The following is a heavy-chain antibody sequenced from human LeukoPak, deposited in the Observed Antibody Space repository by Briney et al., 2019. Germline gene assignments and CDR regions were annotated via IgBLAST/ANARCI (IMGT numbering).Heavy chain of an antibody. CDR3: ARERQDGFDI. Sequence: PSQTLSLTCAISGDSVSVNSAACSCIRHSPSRGLELLGRTYYRSQWYNDYAVSVKSPIPVNPDTSKNHCSRHVNSVTREDKAVYYCARERQDGFDIWGQGTMVTVSS. CDR1: GDSVSVNSAA. V-gene: IGHV6-1*01. J-gene: IGHJ3*02. CDR2: TYYRSQWYN.